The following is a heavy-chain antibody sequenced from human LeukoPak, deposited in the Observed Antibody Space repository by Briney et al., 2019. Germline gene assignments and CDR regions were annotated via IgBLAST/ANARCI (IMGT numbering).Heavy chain of an antibody. Sequence: PSETLSLTCTVSGGSISSSSHYGGSIRQPPGKGLEWIGSIYYSGSTYYNPSLKSRVTISVDTSKNQFSLKLSSVTAADTAVYYCARAQTARDHFVCLRQGTLATVSS. V-gene: IGHV4-39*01. J-gene: IGHJ4*02. D-gene: IGHD5-18*01. CDR2: IYYSGST. CDR1: GGSISSSSHY. CDR3: ARAQTARDHFVC.